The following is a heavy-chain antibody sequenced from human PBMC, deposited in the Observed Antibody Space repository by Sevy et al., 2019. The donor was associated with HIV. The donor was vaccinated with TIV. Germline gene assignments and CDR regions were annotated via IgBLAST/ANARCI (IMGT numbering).Heavy chain of an antibody. D-gene: IGHD1-7*01. Sequence: GGSLRLSCAASGFSFSTYGMHWVRQVPGKGLEWVAFIRHDGGNRYYVDSVKGQFTISRDNSKNTLYLQMNSLRPEDTAIYYCAKDPRVTISGTTNYYNYMDVWGKGTTVTVSS. CDR1: GFSFSTYG. J-gene: IGHJ6*03. V-gene: IGHV3-30*02. CDR2: IRHDGGNR. CDR3: AKDPRVTISGTTNYYNYMDV.